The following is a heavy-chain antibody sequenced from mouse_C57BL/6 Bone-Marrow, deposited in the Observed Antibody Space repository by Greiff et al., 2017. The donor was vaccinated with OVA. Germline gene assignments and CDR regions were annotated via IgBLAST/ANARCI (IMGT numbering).Heavy chain of an antibody. Sequence: EVQLVESGGGLVKPGGSLKLSCAASGFTFSDYGMHWVRQAPEKGLEWVAYISSGSSTIYYADTVKGRFTISRDNAKNTLFLQMTSLRSEDTAMYYCARGEYRSRQGWFAYWGQGTLVTVSA. V-gene: IGHV5-17*01. J-gene: IGHJ3*01. D-gene: IGHD5-1*01. CDR1: GFTFSDYG. CDR2: ISSGSSTI. CDR3: ARGEYRSRQGWFAY.